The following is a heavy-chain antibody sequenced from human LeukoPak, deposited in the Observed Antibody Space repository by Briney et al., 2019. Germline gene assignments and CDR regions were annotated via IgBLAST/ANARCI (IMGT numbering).Heavy chain of an antibody. D-gene: IGHD2-21*02. CDR1: GFTFSSYS. CDR3: AKGGDRGYFDY. CDR2: ISSGSSYI. J-gene: IGHJ4*02. Sequence: PGGSLRLSCAASGFTFSSYSMNWVRQAPGKGLEWVSSISSGSSYIYYADSVKGRFTISRDNSKNTLYLQMNSLRAEDTAVYYCAKGGDRGYFDYWGQGTLVTVSS. V-gene: IGHV3-21*01.